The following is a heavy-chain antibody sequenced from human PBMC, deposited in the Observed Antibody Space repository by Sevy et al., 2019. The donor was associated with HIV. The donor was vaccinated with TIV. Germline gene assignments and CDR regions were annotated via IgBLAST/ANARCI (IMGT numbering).Heavy chain of an antibody. CDR1: GYTFTSYG. V-gene: IGHV1-18*01. J-gene: IGHJ4*02. CDR3: ARDQIPYSSGWYVFDY. D-gene: IGHD6-19*01. CDR2: ISAYNGNT. Sequence: ASVKVSCKASGYTFTSYGISWVRQAPGQGLEWMGWISAYNGNTNYAQKLQGRVTMTTDTSTSTAYMELRSLRSDDTAVYYCARDQIPYSSGWYVFDYWGQGTLVTVSS.